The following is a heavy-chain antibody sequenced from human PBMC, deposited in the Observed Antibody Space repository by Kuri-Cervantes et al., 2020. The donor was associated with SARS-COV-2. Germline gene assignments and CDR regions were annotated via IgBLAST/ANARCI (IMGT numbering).Heavy chain of an antibody. J-gene: IGHJ3*02. V-gene: IGHV1-2*04. CDR3: ATGVPTRLFGEELKNDAFDI. CDR2: INPNSGGT. D-gene: IGHD3-10*01. Sequence: ASVKVSCKASGYTFTGYYMHWVRQAPGQGLEWMGWINPNSGGTNYAQKFQGWVTMTEDTSTDTAHMELSSLRSEDTAVYYCATGVPTRLFGEELKNDAFDIWGQGTTVTVSS. CDR1: GYTFTGYY.